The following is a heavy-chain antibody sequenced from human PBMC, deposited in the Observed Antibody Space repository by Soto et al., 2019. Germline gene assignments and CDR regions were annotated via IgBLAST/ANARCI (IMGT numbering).Heavy chain of an antibody. CDR1: GGTFSSYA. Sequence: QVQLVQSGAEVKKPGSSVKVSCKASGGTFSSYAISWVRQAPGQGLEWMGGVIPIFGTAHYAQKFQGRVTITADESTSTAYMELSSLRSEDTAVYYCARRRAFITTGYYGMDVWGQGTTVTVSS. CDR2: VIPIFGTA. V-gene: IGHV1-69*01. J-gene: IGHJ6*02. D-gene: IGHD3-3*01. CDR3: ARRRAFITTGYYGMDV.